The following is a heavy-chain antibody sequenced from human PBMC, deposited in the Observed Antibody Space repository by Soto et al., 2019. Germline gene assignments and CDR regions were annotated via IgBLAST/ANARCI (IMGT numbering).Heavy chain of an antibody. V-gene: IGHV6-1*01. D-gene: IGHD3-16*01. CDR2: TYYRSRWYN. J-gene: IGHJ4*02. CDR3: ARELPYYASSDNYLYY. CDR1: GESVSGNCAA. Sequence: TLSLICAISGESVSGNCAAWNSIRQSPSRGLEWLGRTYYRSRWYNAYAVSVKSRITVTPDTSKNQFSLHLNSVTPEDTAVYYCARELPYYASSDNYLYYWGQAALVSV.